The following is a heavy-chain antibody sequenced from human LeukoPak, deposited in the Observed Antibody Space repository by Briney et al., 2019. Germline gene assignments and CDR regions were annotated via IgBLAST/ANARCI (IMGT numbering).Heavy chain of an antibody. CDR2: IYSGGDT. D-gene: IGHD7-27*01. J-gene: IGHJ4*02. CDR1: GFTVSVNS. V-gene: IGHV3-53*01. Sequence: PGGSLRLSCAASGFTVSVNSMSMSWVRQAPGKGLEWVSLIYSGGDTYYADSVKGRFTISRDNSKNTLYLQMNSLRAEDTAVYYCAGRAGDWFHFDYWGQGTLVTVSS. CDR3: AGRAGDWFHFDY.